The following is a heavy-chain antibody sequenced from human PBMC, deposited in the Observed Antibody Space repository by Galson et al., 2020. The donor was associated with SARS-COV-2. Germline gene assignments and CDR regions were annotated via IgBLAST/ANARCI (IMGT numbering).Heavy chain of an antibody. CDR3: ARSPDDYGDYWCDY. D-gene: IGHD4-17*01. Sequence: ASVKVFCKASGYTFTGYYMHWVRQAPGQGLEWMGWINPNSGGTNYAQKFQGRVTMTRDTSISTAYMDLSRLRSDDTAVYYCARSPDDYGDYWCDYWGQGTLVTVSS. V-gene: IGHV1-2*02. CDR2: INPNSGGT. CDR1: GYTFTGYY. J-gene: IGHJ4*02.